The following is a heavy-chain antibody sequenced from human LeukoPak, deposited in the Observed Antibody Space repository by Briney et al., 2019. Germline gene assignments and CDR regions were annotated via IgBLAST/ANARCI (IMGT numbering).Heavy chain of an antibody. J-gene: IGHJ4*02. CDR2: ISSSSYI. CDR1: GFIFSSDS. D-gene: IGHD6-13*01. Sequence: GGSLRLSCAASGFIFSSDSMNWVRQAPGKGLEWVSSISSSSYIYYADSVKGRFTISRDNAKNSLYLQMNSLRAEDTAVYNCARDAIAAAGFYYFDYWGQGTLVTVSS. CDR3: ARDAIAAAGFYYFDY. V-gene: IGHV3-21*01.